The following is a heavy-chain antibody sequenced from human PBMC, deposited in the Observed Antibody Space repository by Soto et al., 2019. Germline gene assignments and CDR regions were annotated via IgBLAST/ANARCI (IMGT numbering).Heavy chain of an antibody. Sequence: QVQLQESGPGLVKPSGTLSLTCAVSSGSISSDNWWSWVRQPPGKGLEWIGEFYHSGSTNYNPSLKRRVTISVDKSKNQFSLKLSSVTDADTAVYYCARGGTGYMDVWGKGTTVIVSS. J-gene: IGHJ6*03. D-gene: IGHD3-16*01. CDR2: FYHSGST. CDR1: SGSISSDNW. V-gene: IGHV4-4*02. CDR3: ARGGTGYMDV.